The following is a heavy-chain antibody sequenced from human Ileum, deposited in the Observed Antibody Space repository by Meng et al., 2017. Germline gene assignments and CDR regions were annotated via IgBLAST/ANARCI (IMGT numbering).Heavy chain of an antibody. J-gene: IGHJ4*02. Sequence: QVRLQGPGPGLFTPSGTLSLTCAVSDDSISSREWWTWVSQPPGKGLEWIGEISQESGRTNYNPSLKSRVTISLDKSKNQFSLNLNSVTAADTAVYYCVRNEGYSLGDWGQGTLVTVSS. V-gene: IGHV4-4*02. CDR2: ISQESGRT. CDR1: DDSISSREW. D-gene: IGHD2-21*01. CDR3: VRNEGYSLGD.